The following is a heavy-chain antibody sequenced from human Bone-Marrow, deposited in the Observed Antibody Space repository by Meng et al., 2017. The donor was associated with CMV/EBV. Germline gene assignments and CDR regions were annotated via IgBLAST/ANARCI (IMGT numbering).Heavy chain of an antibody. J-gene: IGHJ6*02. CDR3: AKELREQLGYYYYGMDV. D-gene: IGHD6-6*01. V-gene: IGHV3-33*06. CDR2: IWYDGSNK. CDR1: GFTFSSYG. Sequence: GESPKISCAASGFTFSSYGMHWVRQAPGKGLEWVAVIWYDGSNKYYADSVKGRFTISRDNSKNTLYLQMNSLRAEDTAVYYCAKELREQLGYYYYGMDVWGQGTTVTVSS.